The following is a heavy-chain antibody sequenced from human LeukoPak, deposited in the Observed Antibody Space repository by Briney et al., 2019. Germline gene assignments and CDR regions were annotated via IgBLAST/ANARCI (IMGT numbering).Heavy chain of an antibody. D-gene: IGHD6-6*01. Sequence: PSQTLSLTCTVSGGSISSGGYYWSWIRQPPGKGLEWIGYIYHSGSTYYNPSLKSRVTISVDRSKNQFSLKLSSVTAADTAVYYCARDGFRQLVGPQDYFDYWGQGTLVTVSS. CDR1: GGSISSGGYY. V-gene: IGHV4-30-2*01. CDR2: IYHSGST. CDR3: ARDGFRQLVGPQDYFDY. J-gene: IGHJ4*02.